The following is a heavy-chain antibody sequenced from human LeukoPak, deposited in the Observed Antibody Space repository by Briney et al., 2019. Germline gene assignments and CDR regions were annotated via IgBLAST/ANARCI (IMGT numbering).Heavy chain of an antibody. D-gene: IGHD1-20*01. CDR1: GFTFGDYA. CDR2: IRNKAYGGTA. CDR3: ARGIIGLRGFDY. Sequence: GGSLRLSCTASGFTFGDYAMCWVRQAPGKGLEWVGFIRNKAYGGTAEYAASVKGRFTISRDDSKSIAYLQMNSLKTEDTAVYYCARGIIGLRGFDYWGQGTLVTVSS. J-gene: IGHJ4*02. V-gene: IGHV3-49*04.